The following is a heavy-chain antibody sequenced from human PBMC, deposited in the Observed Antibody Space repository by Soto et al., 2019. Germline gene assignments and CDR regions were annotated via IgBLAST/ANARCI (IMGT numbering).Heavy chain of an antibody. CDR3: ARGHCSGGSCYSLYWFAP. V-gene: IGHV1-18*01. D-gene: IGHD2-15*01. CDR1: GYTFTSYG. CDR2: ISAYNGNT. Sequence: ASVKVSCKASGYTFTSYGISWVRQAPGQGLEWMGWISAYNGNTNYAQKLQGRVTMTTDTSTSTAYMELRSLRSDDTAVYYCARGHCSGGSCYSLYWFAPWGQGTLVTVSS. J-gene: IGHJ5*02.